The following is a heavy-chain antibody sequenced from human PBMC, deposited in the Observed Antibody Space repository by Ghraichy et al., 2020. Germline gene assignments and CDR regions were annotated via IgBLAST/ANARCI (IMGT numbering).Heavy chain of an antibody. CDR3: ARGAGGSHYLTYFDL. V-gene: IGHV4-59*01. D-gene: IGHD1-26*01. Sequence: SETLSLTCTVSGGSISSYYWSWIRQPPGKGLQWIGYLYYSGSPNYNPSLKSRVTISGDTSKNQFSLKLSSVTAADTAVYFCARGAGGSHYLTYFDLWGRGTLVPVSS. CDR2: LYYSGSP. CDR1: GGSISSYY. J-gene: IGHJ2*01.